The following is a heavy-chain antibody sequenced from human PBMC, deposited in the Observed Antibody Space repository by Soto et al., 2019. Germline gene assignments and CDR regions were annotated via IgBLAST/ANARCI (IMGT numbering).Heavy chain of an antibody. CDR1: GFAFSSYS. Sequence: LRLSCASSGFAFSSYSMNWVRQAPAKGLEWVTSNSSSSSYTYYADSVKGRFTNTGKNAKNSQYQQMNGLGAEDTALYYCARDECWYCGSYSFDYWGQGALVTVSS. D-gene: IGHD1-26*01. CDR2: NSSSSSYT. CDR3: ARDECWYCGSYSFDY. V-gene: IGHV3-21*01. J-gene: IGHJ4*02.